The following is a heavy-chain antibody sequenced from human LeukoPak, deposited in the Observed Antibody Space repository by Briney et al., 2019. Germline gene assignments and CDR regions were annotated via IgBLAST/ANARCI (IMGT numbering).Heavy chain of an antibody. CDR2: IYSGGST. J-gene: IGHJ4*02. CDR1: AFTVSSKY. D-gene: IGHD1-7*01. V-gene: IGHV3-66*02. CDR3: ARGGRVETTGFYFDY. Sequence: GGSLRLSCAASAFTVSSKYMSWVRQAPGKGLEWVSIIYSGGSTYYAESVKGRFTISRDNSKSTLYLQMSSLRAEDTAMYYCARGGRVETTGFYFDYWGQGTLVTVSS.